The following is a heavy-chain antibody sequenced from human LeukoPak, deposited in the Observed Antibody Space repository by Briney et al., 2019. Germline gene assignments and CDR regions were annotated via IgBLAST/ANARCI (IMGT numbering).Heavy chain of an antibody. D-gene: IGHD3/OR15-3a*01. V-gene: IGHV4-34*01. Sequence: SETLSLTCAVYGGXFSGYYCSWIRQPPGKGLEWIGEINHSGSTNYNPSLKSRVTISVDTSKNQFSLKLSSVTAADTAVYYCARGRTGSVSGMDVWGQGTTVTVSS. CDR1: GGXFSGYY. CDR3: ARGRTGSVSGMDV. J-gene: IGHJ6*02. CDR2: INHSGST.